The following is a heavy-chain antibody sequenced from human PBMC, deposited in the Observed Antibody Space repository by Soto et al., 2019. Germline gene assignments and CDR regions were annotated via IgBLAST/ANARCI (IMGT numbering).Heavy chain of an antibody. V-gene: IGHV1-46*01. D-gene: IGHD6-6*01. Sequence: ASVKVSCKASGYTFTSYYMHWVRQAPGQGLEWMGIINPSGGSTSYAQKFQGRVTMTRDTSTSTVYMELSSLRSEDTAVYYWARERRYSSSPDYYYGMDVWGQGTTVTVS. CDR1: GYTFTSYY. CDR3: ARERRYSSSPDYYYGMDV. CDR2: INPSGGST. J-gene: IGHJ6*02.